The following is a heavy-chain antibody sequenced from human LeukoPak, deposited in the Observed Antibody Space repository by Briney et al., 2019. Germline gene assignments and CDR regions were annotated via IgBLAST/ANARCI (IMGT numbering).Heavy chain of an antibody. D-gene: IGHD1-26*01. Sequence: PGGSLRLSCAASGFDCSFYWMTWVRRAPGKGLEWVANIRRDGGVKNYMDSVKGRFTISRDNAKNSLYLQMNSLRVEDTAVYYCARVGYSGSPGDYWGQGILVTVSS. CDR1: GFDCSFYW. V-gene: IGHV3-7*01. CDR2: IRRDGGVK. CDR3: ARVGYSGSPGDY. J-gene: IGHJ4*02.